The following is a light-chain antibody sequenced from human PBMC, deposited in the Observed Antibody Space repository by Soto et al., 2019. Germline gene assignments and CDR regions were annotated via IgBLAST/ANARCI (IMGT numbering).Light chain of an antibody. V-gene: IGKV3-20*01. CDR2: GAS. Sequence: EIVLTQSPGTLSLSPGDRATLSCRASQSVSRSYLGWYQQKPGQAPRLLMYGASGRATGIPERFSGSGSGTDFSLTISRLEPEDSAVYYCQQYGSSLLTFGGGTKVDIK. CDR1: QSVSRSY. CDR3: QQYGSSLLT. J-gene: IGKJ4*01.